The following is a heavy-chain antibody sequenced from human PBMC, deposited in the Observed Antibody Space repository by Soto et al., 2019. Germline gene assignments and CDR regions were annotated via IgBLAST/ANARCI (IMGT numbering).Heavy chain of an antibody. CDR1: GVTFVNFA. D-gene: IGHD2-8*02. J-gene: IGHJ4*02. CDR2: ISWNTGTI. V-gene: IGHV3-9*01. CDR3: ARDPGYCTGGVRSNLGYFDY. Sequence: EVQLVESGGGLVQPGGSLRLSCAASGVTFVNFAMHWVRQAPGKGLDWVSGISWNTGTIDYPESVKGRFTISRDKAVRALYLQIRNLRAEDTSVYYCARDPGYCTGGVRSNLGYFDYWGLGTLVTVSS.